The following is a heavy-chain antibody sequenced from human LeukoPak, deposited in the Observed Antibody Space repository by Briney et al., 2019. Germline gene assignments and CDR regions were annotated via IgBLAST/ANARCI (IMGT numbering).Heavy chain of an antibody. CDR1: GFTFDDYA. CDR2: ISWNSGSI. Sequence: GRSLRLSCAASGFTFDDYAMHWVRQAPGKGLEWVSGISWNSGSIGYADSVKGRFTISRDNAKNSLYLQMNSLRAEDTALYYCAKGWGDLWFGELVDYWGQGTLVTVSS. D-gene: IGHD3-10*01. J-gene: IGHJ4*02. CDR3: AKGWGDLWFGELVDY. V-gene: IGHV3-9*01.